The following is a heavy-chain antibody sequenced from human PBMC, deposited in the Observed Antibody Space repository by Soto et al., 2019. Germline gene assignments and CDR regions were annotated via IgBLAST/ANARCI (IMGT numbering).Heavy chain of an antibody. V-gene: IGHV4-30-4*01. CDR3: ATVPTYYYDRSGYANAFDM. J-gene: IGHJ3*02. D-gene: IGHD3-22*01. CDR1: GGSVNSGEYY. Sequence: TLSLNCTVSGGSVNSGEYYWSWIRQPPGKGLEWIGYIYYSGSTYHNPSLKSRINISVDTSKNQFSLKLSSVTAADTAVYYCATVPTYYYDRSGYANAFDMWGQGTMVTVSS. CDR2: IYYSGST.